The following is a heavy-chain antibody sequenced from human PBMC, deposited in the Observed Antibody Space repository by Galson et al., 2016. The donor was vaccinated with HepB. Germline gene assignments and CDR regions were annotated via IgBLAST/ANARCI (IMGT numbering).Heavy chain of an antibody. CDR3: AIGPEGSYFLTNYYYGMDV. D-gene: IGHD1-26*01. J-gene: IGHJ6*02. CDR2: ISFDGNNK. Sequence: SLRLSCAASGFTFSRNALHWVRQAPGKGLEWVAVISFDGNNKYYADSVKGRFTISRDNSKNTLYLQMDSLRFEDTAVYYCAIGPEGSYFLTNYYYGMDVWGQGTTVTVSS. CDR1: GFTFSRNA. V-gene: IGHV3-30-3*01.